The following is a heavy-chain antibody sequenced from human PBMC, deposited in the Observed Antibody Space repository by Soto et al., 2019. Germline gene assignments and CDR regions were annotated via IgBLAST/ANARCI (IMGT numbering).Heavy chain of an antibody. V-gene: IGHV4-30-4*01. J-gene: IGHJ6*02. CDR3: AGVGYIYGTGIEMDV. Sequence: QVQLQESGPGLVKPSQTLSLTCTVSGGSISSGDYYWSWIRQPPGKGLEWIGYIYYSGSTYYNPSLKSRVTMSVVTSKHQFSMKLSSVTAADTAVYYWAGVGYIYGTGIEMDVWGQGTTVTVSS. CDR1: GGSISSGDYY. D-gene: IGHD5-18*01. CDR2: IYYSGST.